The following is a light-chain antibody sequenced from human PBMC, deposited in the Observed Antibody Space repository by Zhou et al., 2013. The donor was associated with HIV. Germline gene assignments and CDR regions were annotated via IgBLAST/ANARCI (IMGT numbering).Light chain of an antibody. V-gene: IGKV3D-20*01. J-gene: IGKJ5*01. CDR2: DVF. Sequence: EIVLTQSPATLSLSPGERATLSCGASQTISSSYLAWYQQKPGLAPRLLINDVFTRATGIPDRFSGSGSGTDFTLTISRLEPEDFAVYYCQQYDSSPITFGQGTRLEIK. CDR1: QTISSSY. CDR3: QQYDSSPIT.